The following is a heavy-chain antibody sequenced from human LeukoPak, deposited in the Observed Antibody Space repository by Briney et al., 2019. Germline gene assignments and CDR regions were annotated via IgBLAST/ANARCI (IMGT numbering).Heavy chain of an antibody. J-gene: IGHJ4*02. CDR3: ARDHNLELVFDF. Sequence: ASVKVSCKASGYTFTGYYMHWVRQAPGQGLEWMGWINPNSGGTNYAQKFQGRVTMTRDTSISTAYMELSRLKSDDTAVYYCARDHNLELVFDFWGQGTLVTVSS. V-gene: IGHV1-2*02. D-gene: IGHD6-13*01. CDR1: GYTFTGYY. CDR2: INPNSGGT.